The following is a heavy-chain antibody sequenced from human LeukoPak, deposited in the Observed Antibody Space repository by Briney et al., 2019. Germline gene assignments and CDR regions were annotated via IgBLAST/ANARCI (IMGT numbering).Heavy chain of an antibody. V-gene: IGHV3-66*01. Sequence: GGSLRLSCAASGFTVSSNYMSWVRQAPGKGLEWVSVIYSGGSTYYADSVKGRFTISRDNSKNTLYLQMNSLRAEDTAVYYCASSRPLRGTLFDYWGQGTLVTVSS. CDR1: GFTVSSNY. D-gene: IGHD1-1*01. J-gene: IGHJ4*02. CDR2: IYSGGST. CDR3: ASSRPLRGTLFDY.